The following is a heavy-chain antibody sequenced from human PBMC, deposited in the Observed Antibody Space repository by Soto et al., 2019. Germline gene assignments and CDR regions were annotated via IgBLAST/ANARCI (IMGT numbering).Heavy chain of an antibody. CDR3: AGGQCAGGNCYATDS. D-gene: IGHD2-15*01. V-gene: IGHV1-18*01. J-gene: IGHJ4*02. Sequence: QVQLVQSGAEVKKPGASVKVSCKASGYTFTNYGITWVRQAPGQGREWMGWINAYNGDANPAPKLQGRVTMTTDTTTRTAYLELRSLRSDDTAMYYCAGGQCAGGNCYATDSWGQGTLVTVSS. CDR2: INAYNGDA. CDR1: GYTFTNYG.